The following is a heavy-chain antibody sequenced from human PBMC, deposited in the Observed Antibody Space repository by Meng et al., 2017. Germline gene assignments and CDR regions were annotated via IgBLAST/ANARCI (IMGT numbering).Heavy chain of an antibody. Sequence: LKESGPGPGNASGTLSLTCAVSGGSISSSNWWSWVRQPPGKGLEWIGEIYHSGSTNYNPSLKSRVTISVDTSKNQFSLKLSSVTAADTAVYYCARVPGGIGAADYWGQGTLVTVSS. J-gene: IGHJ4*02. D-gene: IGHD3-10*01. CDR3: ARVPGGIGAADY. V-gene: IGHV4-4*02. CDR1: GGSISSSNW. CDR2: IYHSGST.